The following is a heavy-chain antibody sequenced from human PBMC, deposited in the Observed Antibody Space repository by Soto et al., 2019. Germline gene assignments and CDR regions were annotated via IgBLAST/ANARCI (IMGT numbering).Heavy chain of an antibody. V-gene: IGHV1-2*04. Sequence: QVQLVQSGAEVKKPGASVKVSCKASGYTFTGYYMHWVRQAPGQGLEWMGWINPNSGGTNYAQKFQGWVTMTRDTSISTAYMELSRLRSDDTAVYYCAREESSSSWYGVEYFQHWGQGTLVTVSS. J-gene: IGHJ1*01. CDR3: AREESSSSWYGVEYFQH. D-gene: IGHD6-13*01. CDR2: INPNSGGT. CDR1: GYTFTGYY.